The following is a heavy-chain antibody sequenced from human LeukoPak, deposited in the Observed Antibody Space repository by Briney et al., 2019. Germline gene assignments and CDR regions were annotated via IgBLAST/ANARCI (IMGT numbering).Heavy chain of an antibody. CDR3: ARDRTYSSSSVWFYP. D-gene: IGHD6-6*01. J-gene: IGHJ5*02. CDR2: INPNSGGT. V-gene: IGHV1-2*02. CDR1: GYTFTGYY. Sequence: ASVKVSCKASGYTFTGYYMHWVRQAPGQGLEWMGWINPNSGGTNYAQKFQGRVTMTRDTSISTAYMELSRLRSDDTAVYYCARDRTYSSSSVWFYPWGQGTLVTVSS.